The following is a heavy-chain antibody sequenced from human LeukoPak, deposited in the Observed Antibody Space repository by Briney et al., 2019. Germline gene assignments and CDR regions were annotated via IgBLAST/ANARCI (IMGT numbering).Heavy chain of an antibody. J-gene: IGHJ4*02. Sequence: SETLSFTCTVSGGSISSSSYYWGWIRQPPGKGLEWIGSIYYSGSTYYNPSLKSRVTISVDTSKNQFSLKLSSVTAADTAVYYCASLRDGIAAAFFDYWGQGTLVTVSS. CDR2: IYYSGST. D-gene: IGHD6-13*01. CDR1: GGSISSSSYY. CDR3: ASLRDGIAAAFFDY. V-gene: IGHV4-39*07.